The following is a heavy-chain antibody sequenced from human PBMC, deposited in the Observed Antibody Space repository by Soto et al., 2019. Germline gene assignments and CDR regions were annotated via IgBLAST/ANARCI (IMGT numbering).Heavy chain of an antibody. J-gene: IGHJ4*02. Sequence: PGGSLRLSCAASGFTFSDYYMSWIRQAPGKGLEWVSAISGSGGSTYYADSVKGRFTISRDNSKNTLYLQMNSLRAEDTAVYYCAKDSDYYDSSGYPQPFDYWGQGTLVTVSS. CDR1: GFTFSDYY. CDR2: ISGSGGST. V-gene: IGHV3-23*01. D-gene: IGHD3-22*01. CDR3: AKDSDYYDSSGYPQPFDY.